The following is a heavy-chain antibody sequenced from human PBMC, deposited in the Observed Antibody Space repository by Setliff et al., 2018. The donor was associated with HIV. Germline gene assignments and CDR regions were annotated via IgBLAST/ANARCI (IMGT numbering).Heavy chain of an antibody. CDR3: AAVFTGEPGRSLDY. V-gene: IGHV3-21*01. J-gene: IGHJ4*02. D-gene: IGHD1-26*01. Sequence: PGGSLRLSCTVSGFTFISSTMNWVRQAPGKGLEWVASISSSGSYIHYADSLKGRFTISRDNAKTSHYLLMSDLRAEDTAVYYCAAVFTGEPGRSLDYWGQGTPVTVSS. CDR1: GFTFISST. CDR2: ISSSGSYI.